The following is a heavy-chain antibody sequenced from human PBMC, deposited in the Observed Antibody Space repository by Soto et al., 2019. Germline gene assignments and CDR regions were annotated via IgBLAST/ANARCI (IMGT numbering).Heavy chain of an antibody. CDR1: GSIFKTDA. CDR2: ITPLYGTA. D-gene: IGHD5-18*01. Sequence: QVHLEQSGAEVKKPGSSVKVSCKASGSIFKTDAVAWVRQAPGQGLEWVGGITPLYGTANYAQKFQGRVTITADKSTGADYMEVSSLRPEDTAVYFCARDLTLGYRSGGDGFDVWGQGTMVTVSS. J-gene: IGHJ3*01. CDR3: ARDLTLGYRSGGDGFDV. V-gene: IGHV1-69*06.